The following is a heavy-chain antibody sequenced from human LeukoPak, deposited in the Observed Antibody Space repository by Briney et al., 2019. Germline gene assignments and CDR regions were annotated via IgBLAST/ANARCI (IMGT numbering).Heavy chain of an antibody. Sequence: RAGGSLRLSCAASGFTFNSYAMSWVRQAPGKGLEWVSAISGSVGITSYAASVKGRFTISRDNSKNTLSLQMNSLRAEDTAVYYCAKGVLAVRLESWGQGTLVTVSS. CDR3: AKGVLAVRLES. CDR1: GFTFNSYA. V-gene: IGHV3-23*01. CDR2: ISGSVGIT. J-gene: IGHJ4*02. D-gene: IGHD1-1*01.